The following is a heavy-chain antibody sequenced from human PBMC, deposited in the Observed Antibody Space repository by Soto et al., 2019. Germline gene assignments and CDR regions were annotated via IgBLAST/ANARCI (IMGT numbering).Heavy chain of an antibody. D-gene: IGHD2-2*01. CDR2: INSDGSST. CDR1: GFTFSSYW. Sequence: GGSLRLSCAASGFTFSSYWMHWVRQAPGKGLVWVSRINSDGSSTSYADSVKGRFTISRDNAKNTLYLQMNSLRAEDTAVYYCARDEWFYCSSTSCYAGYYYYMDVWGKGTTVTVSS. J-gene: IGHJ6*03. V-gene: IGHV3-74*01. CDR3: ARDEWFYCSSTSCYAGYYYYMDV.